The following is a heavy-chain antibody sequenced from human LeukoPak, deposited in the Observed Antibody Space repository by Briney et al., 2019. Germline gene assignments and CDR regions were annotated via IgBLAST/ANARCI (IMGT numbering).Heavy chain of an antibody. D-gene: IGHD3-3*01. J-gene: IGHJ3*01. Sequence: PSETLSLTCAVSGVSISPYYWAWIRQPPGKGLEWIGYIHTSGSNNQYPSLKSRVTISVDKSKNHFSLRQTSVTAADTAVYYCARLSAAVHLGAFDLWGQGTMVTVSS. CDR3: ARLSAAVHLGAFDL. CDR1: GVSISPYY. V-gene: IGHV4-4*09. CDR2: IHTSGSN.